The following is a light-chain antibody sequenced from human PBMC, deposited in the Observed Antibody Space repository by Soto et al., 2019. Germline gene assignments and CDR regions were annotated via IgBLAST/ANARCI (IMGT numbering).Light chain of an antibody. Sequence: QSALTQPPSASGSPGQSVTISCTGTSSDVGGYKYVSWYQQYPGKAPKLMIYAVNKRPSGVPDRFSGSKSGNTASLTVSGLQAEDEAEYYCSSYAGSNNYVFGTGTKLTVL. V-gene: IGLV2-8*01. CDR1: SSDVGGYKY. CDR2: AVN. J-gene: IGLJ1*01. CDR3: SSYAGSNNYV.